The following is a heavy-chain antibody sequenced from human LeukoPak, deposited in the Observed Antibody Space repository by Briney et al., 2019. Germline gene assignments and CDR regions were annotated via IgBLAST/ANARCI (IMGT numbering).Heavy chain of an antibody. CDR1: GFTVSSNH. D-gene: IGHD5-24*01. V-gene: IGHV3-66*01. Sequence: GGSLRLSCAASGFTVSSNHMSWVRQAPGKGLEWVSVIYSGGSTYYADSVKGRFTISRDNSKNTLYLQMNSLRAEDTAVYYCARAWPGAFDIWGQGTMVTVSS. CDR2: IYSGGST. CDR3: ARAWPGAFDI. J-gene: IGHJ3*02.